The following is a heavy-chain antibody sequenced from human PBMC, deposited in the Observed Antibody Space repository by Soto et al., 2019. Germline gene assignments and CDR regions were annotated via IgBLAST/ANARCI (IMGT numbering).Heavy chain of an antibody. J-gene: IGHJ6*04. CDR2: INHSGST. Sequence: PSETLSLTCAVYGGSFSGYYWSWIRQPPGKGLEWIGEINHSGSTNYTPSLKSRVTISVDTSKNQFSLKLSSVTAADTAVYYRAREPERCADVWGKGTTVTVSS. CDR1: GGSFSGYY. V-gene: IGHV4-34*01. D-gene: IGHD1-26*01. CDR3: AREPERCADV.